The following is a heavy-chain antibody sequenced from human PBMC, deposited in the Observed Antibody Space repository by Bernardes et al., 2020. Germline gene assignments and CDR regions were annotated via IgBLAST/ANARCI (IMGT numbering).Heavy chain of an antibody. Sequence: GGSLRLSCAASGFTFSRYSMHWVRQAQGKGLEWVSRINDDGTYTDYAGSVRGRFTISRDNAKNTVYLQMNSLRVDDTAVYYCARDTFVDGALFDDWGQGTLVTVSS. CDR1: GFTFSRYS. CDR2: INDDGTYT. J-gene: IGHJ4*02. V-gene: IGHV3-74*01. CDR3: ARDTFVDGALFDD. D-gene: IGHD3-16*01.